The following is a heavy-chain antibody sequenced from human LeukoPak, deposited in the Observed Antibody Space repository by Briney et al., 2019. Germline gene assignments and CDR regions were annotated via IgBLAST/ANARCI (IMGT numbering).Heavy chain of an antibody. V-gene: IGHV4-34*01. J-gene: IGHJ4*02. D-gene: IGHD3-16*01. CDR1: GGSFSGYY. CDR3: VRHYVLHIVGPSW. Sequence: SETLSLTCAVYGGSFSGYYWSWIRQPPGKGLEWIGNIYYGESTSYNPSHKSRVTISVDTSKNQFSLKLNSVTAADTAMYFCVRHYVLHIVGPSWWGQGILVTVSS. CDR2: IYYGEST.